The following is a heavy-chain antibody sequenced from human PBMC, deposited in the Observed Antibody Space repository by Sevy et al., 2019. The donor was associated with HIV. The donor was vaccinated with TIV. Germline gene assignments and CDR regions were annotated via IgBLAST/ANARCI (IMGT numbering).Heavy chain of an antibody. D-gene: IGHD6-19*01. CDR3: ARESIAVAGIGYYFNY. CDR1: GFSFSGYG. Sequence: GGSLRLSCAASGFSFSGYGMHWVRQAPGKGLEWVAVIWYDATNKEYADSMKGRFTISRDNSKNTLYLQMNSLRAEDTAVYYCARESIAVAGIGYYFNYWGQGTLVTVSS. J-gene: IGHJ4*02. V-gene: IGHV3-33*01. CDR2: IWYDATNK.